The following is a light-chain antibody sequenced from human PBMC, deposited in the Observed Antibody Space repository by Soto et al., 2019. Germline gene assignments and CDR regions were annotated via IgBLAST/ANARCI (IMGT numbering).Light chain of an antibody. V-gene: IGKV3-20*01. CDR1: QSVSSNY. J-gene: IGKJ5*01. Sequence: PGERATLSCRASQSVSSNYLAWYQQRPGQAPRLLIYPASSRATGIPDRFSGSGSGTDFTLTISRLEPEDFAVYYCQQYGSSPPITFGQGTRLEIK. CDR2: PAS. CDR3: QQYGSSPPIT.